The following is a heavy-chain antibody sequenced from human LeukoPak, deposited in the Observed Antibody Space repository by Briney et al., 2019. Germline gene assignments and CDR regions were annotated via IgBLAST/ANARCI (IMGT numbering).Heavy chain of an antibody. Sequence: ASVKVSCKASGGTFISYAINWVRQATGQGLEWMGWMNPNSGNTGYAQKFQGRVTMTRNTSISTAYMELSSLRSEDTAVYYCARGLATVPAYNWFDPWGQGTLVTVSS. CDR3: ARGLATVPAYNWFDP. CDR2: MNPNSGNT. D-gene: IGHD4-17*01. J-gene: IGHJ5*02. CDR1: GGTFISYA. V-gene: IGHV1-8*02.